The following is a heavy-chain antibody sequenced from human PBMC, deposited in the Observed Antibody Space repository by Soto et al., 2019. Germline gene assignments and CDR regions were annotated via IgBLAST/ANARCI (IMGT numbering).Heavy chain of an antibody. Sequence: EVQLVESGGGLILPGGSLRLSCAASGFTFNTHWMHWVRQAPGKGLVWVSRINSDGSITDYADSVKGRFSISRDNPRNTLYLQMNSLSPEDTAVYYCARAMTSVGAAAKGDFWGQGTLVTDTS. D-gene: IGHD1-26*01. CDR1: GFTFNTHW. CDR3: ARAMTSVGAAAKGDF. V-gene: IGHV3-74*01. CDR2: INSDGSIT. J-gene: IGHJ4*02.